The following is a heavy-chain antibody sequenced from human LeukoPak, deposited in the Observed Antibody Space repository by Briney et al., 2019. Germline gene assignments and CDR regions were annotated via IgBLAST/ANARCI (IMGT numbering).Heavy chain of an antibody. CDR1: GYSISSGYY. V-gene: IGHV4-38-2*01. CDR2: IDHSGST. CDR3: ARLMWYSNYDFDY. J-gene: IGHJ4*02. Sequence: SETLSLTCAVSGYSISSGYYWGWIRQPPGKGLEWFWCIDHSGSTYYNPSLKSRVTISVDTSKNQFSLTLSSVTAADTAVYYCARLMWYSNYDFDYWGQGPLVTVSS. D-gene: IGHD4-11*01.